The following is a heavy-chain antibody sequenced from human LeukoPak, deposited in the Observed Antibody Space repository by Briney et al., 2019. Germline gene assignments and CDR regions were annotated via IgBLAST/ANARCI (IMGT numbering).Heavy chain of an antibody. CDR1: GGSISSGSYY. Sequence: SETLSLTCTVSGGSISSGSYYWSWIRQPPGKGLEWIGYIYYSGSTNYNPSLKSRVTISVDTSKNQFSLKLSSVTAADTAVYYCARRQTTVTTSFRGGWGSGWYFDLWGRGTLVTVSS. CDR2: IYYSGST. CDR3: ARRQTTVTTSFRGGWGSGWYFDL. D-gene: IGHD4-17*01. V-gene: IGHV4-61*01. J-gene: IGHJ2*01.